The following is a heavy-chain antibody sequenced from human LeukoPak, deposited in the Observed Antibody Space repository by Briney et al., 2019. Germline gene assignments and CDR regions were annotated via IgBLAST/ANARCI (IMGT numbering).Heavy chain of an antibody. CDR3: AKGNYGDYTPDPQYYFDY. D-gene: IGHD4-17*01. Sequence: PGRSLRLSCAAPGFTFDDYAMHWVRQAPGKGLEWVSGISWNSGSIGYADSVKGRFTISRDNAKNSLYLQMNSLRAEDMALYYCAKGNYGDYTPDPQYYFDYWGQGPLVTVSS. CDR2: ISWNSGSI. V-gene: IGHV3-9*03. CDR1: GFTFDDYA. J-gene: IGHJ4*02.